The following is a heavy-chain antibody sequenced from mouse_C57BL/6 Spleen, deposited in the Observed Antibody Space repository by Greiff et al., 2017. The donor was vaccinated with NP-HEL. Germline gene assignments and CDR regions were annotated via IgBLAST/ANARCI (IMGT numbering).Heavy chain of an antibody. CDR3: ARKDYGPPSYYFDY. CDR2: IDPSDSYT. Sequence: QVQLQQPGAELVWPGTSVKLSCKASGYTFTSYWMHWVKQRPGQGLEWIGVIDPSDSYTNYNQKFKGKATLTVDTSSSTAYMQLSSLTSEDSAVYYCARKDYGPPSYYFDYWGQGTTLTVSS. D-gene: IGHD1-1*01. V-gene: IGHV1-59*01. CDR1: GYTFTSYW. J-gene: IGHJ2*01.